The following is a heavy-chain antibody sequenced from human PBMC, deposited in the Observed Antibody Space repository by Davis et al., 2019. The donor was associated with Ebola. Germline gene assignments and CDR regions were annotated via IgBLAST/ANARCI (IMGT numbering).Heavy chain of an antibody. CDR3: ARVRNWVDVWFDP. CDR1: GGTFSSYA. J-gene: IGHJ5*02. D-gene: IGHD7-27*01. CDR2: IIPIFGTA. V-gene: IGHV1-69*05. Sequence: SVKVSCKASGGTFSSYAISWVRQAPGQGLEWMGGIIPIFGTANYAQRFQGRVTITRDTSASTAYMELSSLRSEDTAVYYCARVRNWVDVWFDPWGQGTLVTVSS.